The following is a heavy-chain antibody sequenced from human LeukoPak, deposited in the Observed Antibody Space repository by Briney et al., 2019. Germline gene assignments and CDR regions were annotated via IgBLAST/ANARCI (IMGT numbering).Heavy chain of an antibody. CDR2: INQSGST. D-gene: IGHD3-10*01. CDR1: GGSFSGSY. Sequence: SETLSLTCAVYGGSFSGSYCSWISQPPGKWMEWIGEINQSGSTNYNPSLKGPVTISIDTSKNQFSLTLSSVTAADTAVYYCARETYYYGSGRLPRNWFDPRGQGTLVTVSS. CDR3: ARETYYYGSGRLPRNWFDP. V-gene: IGHV4-34*01. J-gene: IGHJ5*02.